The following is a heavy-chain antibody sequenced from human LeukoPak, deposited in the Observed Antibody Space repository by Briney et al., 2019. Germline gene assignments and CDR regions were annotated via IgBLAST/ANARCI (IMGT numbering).Heavy chain of an antibody. D-gene: IGHD6-13*01. CDR2: IYSGGTT. CDR3: ARGARGAASRFDC. CDR1: GFTVSDIY. Sequence: GGSLRLSCAASGFTVSDIYMNWVRQAPGKGLEWVSVIYSGGTTFYADSVKGRFTISRDNLKNTLYLQLNSLRVENTAVYYCARGARGAASRFDCWGQGTLVTVSS. V-gene: IGHV3-66*01. J-gene: IGHJ4*02.